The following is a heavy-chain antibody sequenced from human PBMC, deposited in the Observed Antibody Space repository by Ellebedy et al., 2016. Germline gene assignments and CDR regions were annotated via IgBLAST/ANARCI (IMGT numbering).Heavy chain of an antibody. D-gene: IGHD1-26*01. V-gene: IGHV1-46*01. J-gene: IGHJ4*02. Sequence: ASVKVSXXASGYTFTSYYMHWVRQAPGQGLEWMGIINPSGGSTSYAQKFQGRVTMTRDTSTSTVYMELSSLRSEDTAVYYCARELGATTSLDYWGQGTLVTVSS. CDR1: GYTFTSYY. CDR2: INPSGGST. CDR3: ARELGATTSLDY.